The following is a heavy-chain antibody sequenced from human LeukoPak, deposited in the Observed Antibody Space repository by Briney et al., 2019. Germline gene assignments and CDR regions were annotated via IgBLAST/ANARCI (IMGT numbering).Heavy chain of an antibody. CDR3: ARDWGVYSSGWFDY. J-gene: IGHJ5*01. CDR2: IKQDGSEK. Sequence: GGSLRLSCAASGFTFSSYWMSWVRQAPGKGLEWVAIIKQDGSEKYCVDSVKGRFTISRDNTKNSLFLQMNSLRAEDTAVYYCARDWGVYSSGWFDYWGQGTLVTVSS. V-gene: IGHV3-7*01. CDR1: GFTFSSYW. D-gene: IGHD6-19*01.